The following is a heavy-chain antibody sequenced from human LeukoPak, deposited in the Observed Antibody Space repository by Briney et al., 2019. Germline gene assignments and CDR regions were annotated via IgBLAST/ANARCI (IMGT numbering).Heavy chain of an antibody. CDR2: MNPNSGNT. V-gene: IGHV1-8*02. D-gene: IGHD6-19*01. J-gene: IGHJ4*02. CDR1: GYTFTSYY. CDR3: ARGIFSGWADY. Sequence: GASVKVSCKASGYTFTSYYMHWVRQAPGQGLEWMGWMNPNSGNTGYAQKFQGRVTMTRNTSISTAYMELSSLRSEDTAVYYCARGIFSGWADYWGQGTLVTVSS.